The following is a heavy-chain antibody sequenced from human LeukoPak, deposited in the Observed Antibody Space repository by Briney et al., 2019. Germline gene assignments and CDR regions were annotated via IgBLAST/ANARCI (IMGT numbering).Heavy chain of an antibody. Sequence: GGSLRLSCAASGFTFSSYAVGWVRQAPGRGREWVSGMIGSCVKTYYADSVKRRFTISRDNSKNMQFLQMNSLRAEDTAVYYCAKYCSSTSCYGFDYWGQGTLVTVSS. CDR1: GFTFSSYA. CDR3: AKYCSSTSCYGFDY. J-gene: IGHJ4*02. V-gene: IGHV3-23*01. CDR2: MIGSCVKT. D-gene: IGHD2-2*01.